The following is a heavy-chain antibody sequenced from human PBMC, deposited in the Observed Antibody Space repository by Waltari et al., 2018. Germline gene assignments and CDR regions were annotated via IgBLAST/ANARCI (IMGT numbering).Heavy chain of an antibody. Sequence: QVQLQESGPGLVKPSQTLSLTCTVSGGSISSGSYYWSWIRQPAGKGLEWIGRIYTSGSTNYNPSRKSRVTISVDTSKNQFSLKLSSVTAADTAVYYCARGLGDYWGQGTLVTVSS. CDR3: ARGLGDY. J-gene: IGHJ4*02. V-gene: IGHV4-61*02. D-gene: IGHD3-10*01. CDR1: GGSISSGSYY. CDR2: IYTSGST.